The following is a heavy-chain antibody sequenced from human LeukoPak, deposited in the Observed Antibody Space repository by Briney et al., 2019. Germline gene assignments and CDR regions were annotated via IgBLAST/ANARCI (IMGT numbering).Heavy chain of an antibody. Sequence: ASVKVSCKASGGTFTGYYIHWVRQAPGQGLEWMGWIIPNSGGTNYAQNFQGRVTMTRDTSIGTAYMELSRLTSDDTAVYYCARDNRELDFDYWGQGTLVTVSS. CDR2: IIPNSGGT. J-gene: IGHJ4*02. CDR1: GGTFTGYY. V-gene: IGHV1-2*02. CDR3: ARDNRELDFDY. D-gene: IGHD1-7*01.